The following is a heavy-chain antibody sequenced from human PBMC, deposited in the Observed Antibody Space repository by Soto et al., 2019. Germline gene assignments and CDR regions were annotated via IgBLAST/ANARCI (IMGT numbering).Heavy chain of an antibody. J-gene: IGHJ4*02. Sequence: GGSLRLSCAASQFTFSRYWMSWVRQAPGKGLEWVANIKQDGNDKYYVDSVKGRFTISRDNAKNSLYLQMNSLKAEDTAVYYCARDSSYGNHVDYWGQGTLVTVSS. CDR1: QFTFSRYW. V-gene: IGHV3-7*01. D-gene: IGHD4-4*01. CDR2: IKQDGNDK. CDR3: ARDSSYGNHVDY.